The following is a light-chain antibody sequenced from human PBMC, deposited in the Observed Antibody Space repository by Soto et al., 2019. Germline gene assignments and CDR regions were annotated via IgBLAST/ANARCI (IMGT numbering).Light chain of an antibody. CDR2: KAS. J-gene: IGKJ1*01. V-gene: IGKV1-5*03. CDR3: QHYNSYSEA. CDR1: QTISSW. Sequence: DSRLPYPSMTLPAPLRDIVTLTRRASQTISSWLAWYQQKPGKAPKLLIYKASTLKSGVPSRFSGSGSGTEFTLTISSLQPDDFATYYCQHYNSYSEAFGQGTKVDIK.